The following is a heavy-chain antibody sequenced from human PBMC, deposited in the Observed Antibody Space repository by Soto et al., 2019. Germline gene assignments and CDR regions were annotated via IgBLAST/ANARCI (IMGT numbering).Heavy chain of an antibody. CDR3: TGITWFRGMDV. D-gene: IGHD3-10*01. V-gene: IGHV6-1*01. CDR1: ADSVFSNRAS. J-gene: IGHJ6*02. CDR2: TYYKSKWNN. Sequence: RSLSLHCAISADSVFSNRASWNWIRQSPSRGLEWLGRTYYKSKWNNDYALSVKSRITINPDTSKNQFSLHLYSVTPEDTAVYYCTGITWFRGMDVWGQGTPVNVAS.